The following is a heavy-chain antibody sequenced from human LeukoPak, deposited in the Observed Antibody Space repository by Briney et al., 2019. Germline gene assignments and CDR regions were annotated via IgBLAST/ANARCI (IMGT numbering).Heavy chain of an antibody. D-gene: IGHD3-9*01. Sequence: ASVKVSCKASGYTFTSCYMHWVRQAPGQGLEWMGWINPNSGSTNYAQRFQGRVTMTRDTSISTAYMELSRLTSDDTAVYYCARDRVLRYFDWTQIDYWGQGTLVTVSS. V-gene: IGHV1-2*02. CDR1: GYTFTSCY. J-gene: IGHJ4*02. CDR2: INPNSGST. CDR3: ARDRVLRYFDWTQIDY.